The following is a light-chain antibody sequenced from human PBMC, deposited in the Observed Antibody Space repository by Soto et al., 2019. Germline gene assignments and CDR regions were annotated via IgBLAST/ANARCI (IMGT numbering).Light chain of an antibody. CDR3: QQYGSSPRFT. CDR2: GAS. CDR1: QSVSSSY. Sequence: EIVLTQSPGTLSLSPGERATLSCRASQSVSSSYLAWYQQKPGQAPRLLIYGASSRATGIPDRFSVSGSGTDFTLTISRLEPEDVAVYDCQQYGSSPRFTFGPGTKVDIK. J-gene: IGKJ3*01. V-gene: IGKV3-20*01.